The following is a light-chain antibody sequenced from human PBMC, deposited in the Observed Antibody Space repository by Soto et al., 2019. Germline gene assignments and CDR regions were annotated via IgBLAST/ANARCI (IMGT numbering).Light chain of an antibody. CDR1: SSDIGGYDY. Sequence: QSVLAQPASVSGSPGQSITISCTGTSSDIGGYDYVSWYQQRPGKAPKLMIYEVRYRPSGVSNRFPGSRSGNTASLTISGLQAEDEAVYYCCSYTRTSNHYFFGSGTKVTVL. V-gene: IGLV2-14*01. CDR3: CSYTRTSNHYF. J-gene: IGLJ1*01. CDR2: EVR.